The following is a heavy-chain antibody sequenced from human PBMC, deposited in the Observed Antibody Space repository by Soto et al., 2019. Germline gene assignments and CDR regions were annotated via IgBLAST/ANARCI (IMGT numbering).Heavy chain of an antibody. J-gene: IGHJ4*02. Sequence: EVQLVESGGGLVQPGGSPKLSCAASGFTFSDSAMHWVRQASGKGLEWVGRIRSKANSYATAYAASVKGRFTISRDDSKNTAYLQMNSLKTEDTAVYYCPRPDCSGGSCYLSDWGQGTLVTVSS. V-gene: IGHV3-73*02. D-gene: IGHD2-15*01. CDR2: IRSKANSYAT. CDR3: PRPDCSGGSCYLSD. CDR1: GFTFSDSA.